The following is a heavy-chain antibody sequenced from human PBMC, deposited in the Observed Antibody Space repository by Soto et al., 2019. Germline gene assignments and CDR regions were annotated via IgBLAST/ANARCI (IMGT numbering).Heavy chain of an antibody. CDR2: INAGNGNT. CDR1: GYTFTSYA. J-gene: IGHJ5*02. D-gene: IGHD2-2*01. CDR3: AREEEHGYQLLSEFDP. V-gene: IGHV1-3*01. Sequence: ASVKVSCKASGYTFTSYAMHWVRQAPGQRLEWMGWINAGNGNTKYSQKFQGRVTITRDTSASTAYMELSSLRSEDTAVYYCAREEEHGYQLLSEFDPWGQGTLVTVSS.